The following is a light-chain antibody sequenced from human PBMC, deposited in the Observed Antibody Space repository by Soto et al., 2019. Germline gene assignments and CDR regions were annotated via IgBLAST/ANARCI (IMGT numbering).Light chain of an antibody. CDR2: WAS. CDR1: QSVLYSSNNKDY. V-gene: IGKV4-1*01. Sequence: DIVMTQSPDSLAVSLGERATINCKSSQSVLYSSNNKDYLAWYQQRPGQPPKLLIYWASTRESGVPDRFSGSGSGTDFTLTISSLQAEDVAVYYCHQYYNTPWTFGQGTKVEI. CDR3: HQYYNTPWT. J-gene: IGKJ1*01.